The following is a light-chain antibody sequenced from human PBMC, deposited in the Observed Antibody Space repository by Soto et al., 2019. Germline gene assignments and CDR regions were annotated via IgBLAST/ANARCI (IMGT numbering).Light chain of an antibody. J-gene: IGKJ5*01. Sequence: IQMTQSPSSLSASVGDRVTITCQASQDISKNLNWYQQKPGKAPKLLIYDASSLQTGLPSRFRGSGSATHFPFTTSSQQPEDVATYYCQQYDNLLPITFGQGTRLEIK. CDR3: QQYDNLLPIT. CDR1: QDISKN. V-gene: IGKV1-33*01. CDR2: DAS.